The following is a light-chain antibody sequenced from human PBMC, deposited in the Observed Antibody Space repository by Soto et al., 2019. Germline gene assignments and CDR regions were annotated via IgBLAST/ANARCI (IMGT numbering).Light chain of an antibody. J-gene: IGKJ2*01. V-gene: IGKV1-33*01. CDR2: DAS. CDR1: QDISTY. CDR3: QPYDKLRT. Sequence: DIQMTQSPSSLSASVGDRLTITCQASQDISTYLNWYQQKPGKAPKLLISDASKLEPGVPSRFSGSGSGTHFTCIITSLQPEDIATYYCQPYDKLRTFGQGTKVDIK.